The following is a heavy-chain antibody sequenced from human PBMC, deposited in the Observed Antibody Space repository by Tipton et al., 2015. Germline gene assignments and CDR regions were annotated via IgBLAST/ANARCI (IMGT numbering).Heavy chain of an antibody. CDR3: ARCWHYYYYYGMDV. J-gene: IGHJ6*02. Sequence: GSLRLSCSASGFIFSSYAMHWVRQAPGKGLEYVSAISRDGGSTSYADSVKGRFTISRDNAKNSLYLQMNSLRAEDTAVYYCARCWHYYYYYGMDVWGQGTTVTVSS. CDR2: ISRDGGST. V-gene: IGHV3-64*04. CDR1: GFIFSSYA.